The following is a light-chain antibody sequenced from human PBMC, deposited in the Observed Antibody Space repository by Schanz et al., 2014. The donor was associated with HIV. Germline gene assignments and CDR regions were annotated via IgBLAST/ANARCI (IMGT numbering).Light chain of an antibody. CDR3: ATWDDSLKGVV. Sequence: QSVLTQPPSVSVAPGQKVTISCSGSISNIGNNYVSWHQQLPGTAPKLLIYDNNRRPSGIPDRFSGSKSGTSASLAISGLRSDDEAHYYCATWDDSLKGVVFGGGTKLTVL. CDR1: ISNIGNNY. CDR2: DNN. V-gene: IGLV1-51*01. J-gene: IGLJ2*01.